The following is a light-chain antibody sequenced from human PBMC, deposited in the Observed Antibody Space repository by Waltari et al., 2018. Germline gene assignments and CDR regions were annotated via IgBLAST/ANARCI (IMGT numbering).Light chain of an antibody. CDR3: QQRSNGLT. Sequence: EIVLTQSPATLSLSPGERATLSCRASQSVSSYLAWYQQKPGQAPRLLIYDASNRATGIPARFSGSGSGTDFTLTISSLEPEDFAVYYCQQRSNGLTFGGGTKVGIK. V-gene: IGKV3-11*01. CDR2: DAS. CDR1: QSVSSY. J-gene: IGKJ4*01.